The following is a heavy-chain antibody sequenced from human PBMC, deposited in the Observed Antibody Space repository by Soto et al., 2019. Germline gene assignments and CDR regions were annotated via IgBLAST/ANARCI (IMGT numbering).Heavy chain of an antibody. CDR1: GGSISSSNW. CDR2: IYHSGST. Sequence: SETLSLTCAVSGGSISSSNWWSWVRQPPGKGLEWIGEIYHSGSTNYNPSLKSRVTISVDKSKNQFSLKLSSVTAADTAVYYCASAGSSIAARYRYLWFDPWGQGTLVTVSS. V-gene: IGHV4-4*02. D-gene: IGHD6-6*01. CDR3: ASAGSSIAARYRYLWFDP. J-gene: IGHJ5*02.